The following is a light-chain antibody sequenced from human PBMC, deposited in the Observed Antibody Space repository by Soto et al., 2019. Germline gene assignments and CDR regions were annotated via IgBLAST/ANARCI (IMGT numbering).Light chain of an antibody. CDR1: QSVSSN. CDR3: QQYNNWPV. CDR2: AES. V-gene: IGKV3-15*01. Sequence: EIVMTQSPATLSVSPGERATLSCRASQSVSSNLAWYQQKPGQAPRLLIYAESTRATGIPARFSGSGSGTEFTLAIGSLQSEDFAVYYCQQYNNWPVFGKGTKVDIK. J-gene: IGKJ1*01.